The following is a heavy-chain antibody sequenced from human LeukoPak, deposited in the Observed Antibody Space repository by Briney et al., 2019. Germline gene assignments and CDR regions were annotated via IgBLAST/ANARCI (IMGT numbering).Heavy chain of an antibody. J-gene: IGHJ4*02. CDR3: ARHINWDYFDS. D-gene: IGHD7-27*01. CDR1: GVSISSYY. Sequence: SETLSLTCTVSGVSISSYYWTRIRQPPGKGLEWIGYYYSGSTKYNPSLKSRVTISVDTSKKQFSLKLNSVTAADTAVYYCARHINWDYFDSWGQGTLVTVSS. CDR2: YYSGST. V-gene: IGHV4-59*08.